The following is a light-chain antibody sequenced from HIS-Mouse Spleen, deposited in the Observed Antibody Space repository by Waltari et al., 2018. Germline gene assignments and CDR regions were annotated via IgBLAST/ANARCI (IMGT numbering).Light chain of an antibody. CDR1: QSLLHSDGKTY. CDR2: EVS. J-gene: IGKJ4*01. V-gene: IGKV2-29*03. Sequence: DIVMTQTPLSLSVTPGQPASISCKSRQSLLHSDGKTYLYWYLQKPGQSPQLMLYEVSSRFSRVPDRFSGSGSGKDFTLKISRVEAEDVGVYYCMQGIHLPLTFGGGTKVEIK. CDR3: MQGIHLPLT.